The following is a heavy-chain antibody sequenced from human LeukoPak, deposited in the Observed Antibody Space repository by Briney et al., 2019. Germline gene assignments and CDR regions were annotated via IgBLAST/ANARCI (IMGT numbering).Heavy chain of an antibody. CDR1: AHTFTSYG. J-gene: IGHJ2*01. CDR3: ATYLRSLSWYFDL. D-gene: IGHD4-17*01. CDR2: ISAYNGNT. Sequence: ASVKVSCKASAHTFTSYGISWVRQAPGQGLEWMGWISAYNGNTNYAQKLQGRVTMTTDTSTSTAYMELRSLRSDDTAVYYCATYLRSLSWYFDLWGRGTLVTVSS. V-gene: IGHV1-18*04.